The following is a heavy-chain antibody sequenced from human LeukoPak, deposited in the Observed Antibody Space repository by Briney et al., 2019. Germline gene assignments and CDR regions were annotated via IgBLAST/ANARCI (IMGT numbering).Heavy chain of an antibody. CDR2: FDPEDGET. CDR3: ASFSYYDSSGYYSLDV. D-gene: IGHD3-22*01. CDR1: GYTLTELS. V-gene: IGHV1-24*01. J-gene: IGHJ6*04. Sequence: ASVKVSCKVSGYTLTELSMHWVRQAPGKGLEWMGGFDPEDGETIYAQKFQGRVTITADKSTSTAYMELSSLRSEDTAVYYCASFSYYDSSGYYSLDVWGKGTTVTVSS.